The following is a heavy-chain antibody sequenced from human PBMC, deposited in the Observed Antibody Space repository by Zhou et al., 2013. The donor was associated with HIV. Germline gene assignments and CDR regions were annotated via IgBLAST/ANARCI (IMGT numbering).Heavy chain of an antibody. CDR2: IIPIFGTA. CDR3: ASRPLSGGSREGWFDP. V-gene: IGHV1-69*05. Sequence: QVQLVQSGAEVKKPGSSVKVSCKASGGTFSSYAISWVRQAPGQGLEWMGGIIPIFGTANYAQKFQGRVTITTDESTSTAYMELSSLRSEDTAVYYCASRPLSGGSREGWFDPWGQGTLVTVSS. CDR1: GGTFSSYA. J-gene: IGHJ5*02. D-gene: IGHD2-15*01.